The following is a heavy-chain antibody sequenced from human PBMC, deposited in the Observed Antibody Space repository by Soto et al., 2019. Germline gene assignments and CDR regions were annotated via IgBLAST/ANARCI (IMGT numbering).Heavy chain of an antibody. Sequence: PGGSLRLSCAASGFTFSSYGMHWVRQAPGKGLEWVAVISYDGSNKYYADSVKGRFTISRDNSKNTLYLQMNSLRAEDTAVYYCAKAIGYCSSTSCYTGMDVWGQGTTVTVSS. V-gene: IGHV3-30*18. J-gene: IGHJ6*02. CDR1: GFTFSSYG. CDR3: AKAIGYCSSTSCYTGMDV. CDR2: ISYDGSNK. D-gene: IGHD2-2*01.